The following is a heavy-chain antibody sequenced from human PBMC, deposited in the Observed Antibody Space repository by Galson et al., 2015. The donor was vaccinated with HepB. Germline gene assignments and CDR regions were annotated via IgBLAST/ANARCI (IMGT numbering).Heavy chain of an antibody. D-gene: IGHD4-23*01. J-gene: IGHJ4*02. CDR1: GFTFSNYN. CDR3: VMAYGGNRYFDY. CDR2: ISSLSSTI. V-gene: IGHV3-48*01. Sequence: SLRLSCAASGFTFSNYNMSWVRQAPGKGLEWVSYISSLSSTIYYGDSVRGRFTISRDNVKNSLYLQMNSLRAEDTAVYYCVMAYGGNRYFDYWGQGTLVTVSS.